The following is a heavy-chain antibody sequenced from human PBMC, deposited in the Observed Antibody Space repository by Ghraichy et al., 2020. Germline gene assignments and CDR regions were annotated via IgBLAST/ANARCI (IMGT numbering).Heavy chain of an antibody. CDR3: AVVGGTGWLDP. V-gene: IGHV3-64D*06. CDR1: GFTFSAFS. Sequence: LSLTCSASGFTFSAFSMYWVRQAPGKGLQYVSAISANGGDTYYADSMKGRFTISRDNSKNTLYLQMSSLRADDTALYYCAVVGGTGWLDPWGQGTLVTVSS. D-gene: IGHD1-26*01. CDR2: ISANGGDT. J-gene: IGHJ5*02.